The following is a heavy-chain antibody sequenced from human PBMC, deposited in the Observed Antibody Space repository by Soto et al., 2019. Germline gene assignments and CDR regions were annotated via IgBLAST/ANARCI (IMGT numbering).Heavy chain of an antibody. J-gene: IGHJ6*02. Sequence: QVQLVQSGTEVKKPGASVKVSCKASGYTFTSYYIHWVRQAPGQGLEWMGIINPNTGSTSSTQRFGDRLSLDRDTSTSTVYMELSSLGSEDTAVYFCARDTNAALTFHYYGMDVWGQGTTVTVSS. CDR1: GYTFTSYY. V-gene: IGHV1-46*01. D-gene: IGHD1-1*01. CDR2: INPNTGST. CDR3: ARDTNAALTFHYYGMDV.